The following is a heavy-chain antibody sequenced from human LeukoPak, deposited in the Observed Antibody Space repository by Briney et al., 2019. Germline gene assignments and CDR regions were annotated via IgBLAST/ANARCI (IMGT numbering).Heavy chain of an antibody. D-gene: IGHD2-2*01. V-gene: IGHV3-23*01. CDR3: AKSDCTYITCYVLDY. CDR2: ISGRGDCT. CDR1: GFTFSSYA. Sequence: PGGSLRLSCAASGFTFSSYAMHWVRQAPGKGLEWVSAISGRGDCTYYADSVKGRFTISRDNSKNTLSLQMSSLRPEDTAVYYCAKSDCTYITCYVLDYWGQGTLVTVSS. J-gene: IGHJ4*02.